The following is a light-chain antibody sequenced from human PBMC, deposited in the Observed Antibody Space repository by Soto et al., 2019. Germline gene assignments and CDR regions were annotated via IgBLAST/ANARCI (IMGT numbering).Light chain of an antibody. J-gene: IGKJ1*01. V-gene: IGKV3-20*01. Sequence: VLTQSPGTLSLSPGERATLSCRASQSISSTYLAWYQQKPGQAPRLLIYGTSNRATGIPDRFSGGGSGTEFTLTISRLEPEDFAVYFCQQYGSSLWTFGQGTKVEIK. CDR1: QSISSTY. CDR2: GTS. CDR3: QQYGSSLWT.